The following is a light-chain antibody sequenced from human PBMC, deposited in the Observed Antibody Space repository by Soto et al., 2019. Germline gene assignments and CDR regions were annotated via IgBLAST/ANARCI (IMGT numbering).Light chain of an antibody. CDR1: QTISSF. J-gene: IGKJ4*01. V-gene: IGKV1-39*01. Sequence: DIQMPQSPSSLSASVGDNVTITCRASQTISSFLNWHQQKVGKAPKVLMYAAASPQSGVPSRFSGSGSGTHFTLTTSSLQPEDSATYYCQQSFSSPVTFGGGTKVDI. CDR2: AAA. CDR3: QQSFSSPVT.